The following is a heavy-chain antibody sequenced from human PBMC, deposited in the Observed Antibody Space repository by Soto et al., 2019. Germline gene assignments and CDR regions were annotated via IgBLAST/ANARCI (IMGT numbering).Heavy chain of an antibody. Sequence: QVQLQESGPGLVKPSQTLSLTCTVSGGSISSGGYYWIWIRQHPGKGLEWIGYIYYSGSSYYNPSLTSPDTLSVDTLKHQSSLKLSSVAAADTAVYYCARDFPPTVTTSGVRAFDIWGQGTMVTVSS. J-gene: IGHJ3*02. D-gene: IGHD4-17*01. CDR3: ARDFPPTVTTSGVRAFDI. CDR2: IYYSGSS. V-gene: IGHV4-31*01. CDR1: GGSISSGGYY.